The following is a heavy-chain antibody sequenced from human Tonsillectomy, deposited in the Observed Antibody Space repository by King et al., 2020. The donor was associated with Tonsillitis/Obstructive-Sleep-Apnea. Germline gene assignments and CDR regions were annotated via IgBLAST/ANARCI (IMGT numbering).Heavy chain of an antibody. CDR2: IWNDGSHK. D-gene: IGHD5-24*01. V-gene: IGHV3-33*01. CDR1: GFTFSNFG. J-gene: IGHJ3*02. CDR3: ARKTGYNLGAFDI. Sequence: VQLVESGGGVVQPGRSLRLSCAASGFTFSNFGMHWVRQAPGKGLEWVAFIWNDGSHKYYADSVKGRLTISRDNSKNTLYLQMNSLRAEDTAVYFCARKTGYNLGAFDIWGQGTMVTVSS.